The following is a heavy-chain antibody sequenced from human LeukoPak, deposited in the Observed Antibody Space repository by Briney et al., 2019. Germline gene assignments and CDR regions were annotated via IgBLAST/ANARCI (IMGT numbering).Heavy chain of an antibody. D-gene: IGHD4-17*01. CDR3: ARGFHDYGANDAFDI. J-gene: IGHJ3*02. CDR2: IYYSGST. V-gene: IGHV4-59*01. CDR1: GGSISSYY. Sequence: SETLSLTCTVSGGSISSYYWSWIRQPPGKGLEWIGYIYYSGSTNYNPSLKSRVTISVDTSKNQFSLKLSSVTAADTAVYYCARGFHDYGANDAFDIWGQGTMVTVSS.